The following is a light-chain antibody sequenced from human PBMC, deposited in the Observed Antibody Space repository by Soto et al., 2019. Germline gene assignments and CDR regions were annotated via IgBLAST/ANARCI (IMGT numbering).Light chain of an antibody. CDR1: QSVSSY. CDR2: DAF. J-gene: IGKJ4*01. V-gene: IGKV3-11*01. Sequence: EIVLTQSPATLSLSTGERATLACSASQSVSSYLAWYQQKPGQAPRLLIYDAFKRDTGIPARFSGSGSKTDLTLTIRSLEPENFEVYYCQQRGNWPSFRGGTKVEIK. CDR3: QQRGNWPS.